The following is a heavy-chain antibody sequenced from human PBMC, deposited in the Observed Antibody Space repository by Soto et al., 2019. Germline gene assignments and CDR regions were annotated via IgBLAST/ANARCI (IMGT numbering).Heavy chain of an antibody. J-gene: IGHJ6*02. CDR3: ARDRSTVVVKDAIPRYFYGMDV. CDR1: GYTLPTYH. V-gene: IGHV1-46*01. Sequence: ASVKVSCKASGYTLPTYHLHWVRQAPGQGLEWIGIINPDGGSSTYAQKFQGRVTMTRDTSTSTVFMELSFLSSEDTAVYYCARDRSTVVVKDAIPRYFYGMDVWGQGTTVTVSS. D-gene: IGHD2-21*01. CDR2: INPDGGSS.